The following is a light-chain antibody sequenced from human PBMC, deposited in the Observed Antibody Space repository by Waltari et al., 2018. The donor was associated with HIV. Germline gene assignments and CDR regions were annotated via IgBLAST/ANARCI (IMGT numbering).Light chain of an antibody. Sequence: DIQMTQSPSSLSASLTDRVTITCRASRHIEMYVNWYHQEAGKAPRLLIFSASTLQSGVPSRFSGGRSGTDFTLSISSLQPEDSGIYFCQQTYAGPVTFGGGTKVEIK. CDR1: RHIEMY. CDR3: QQTYAGPVT. V-gene: IGKV1-39*01. CDR2: SAS. J-gene: IGKJ4*01.